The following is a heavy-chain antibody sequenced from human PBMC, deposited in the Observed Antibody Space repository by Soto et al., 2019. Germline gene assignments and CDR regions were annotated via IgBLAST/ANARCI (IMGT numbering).Heavy chain of an antibody. D-gene: IGHD4-17*01. CDR2: ISWSSGSI. CDR3: ARTTVTTGFYYGMDL. J-gene: IGHJ6*02. V-gene: IGHV3-9*01. Sequence: GGSLRLSCAASGFRFDDYAMHWVRQAPGKGLEWVSGISWSSGSIGYAASVKGRFTISRDNDGNSLFLQMNGLRSDDTALYYCARTTVTTGFYYGMDLWGQGTMVTVSS. CDR1: GFRFDDYA.